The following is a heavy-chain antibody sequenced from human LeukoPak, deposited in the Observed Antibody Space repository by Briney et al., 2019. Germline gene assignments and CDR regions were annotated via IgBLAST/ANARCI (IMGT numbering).Heavy chain of an antibody. Sequence: SVKVSCKASGGTFSSYAISWVRQTPGQGLEWMGGIIPIFGTANYAQKFQGRVTITTDESTSTAYMELSSLRSEDTAVDYCARWAPASRINWFDPWGQGTLVTVSS. CDR3: ARWAPASRINWFDP. D-gene: IGHD2-15*01. J-gene: IGHJ5*02. CDR2: IIPIFGTA. CDR1: GGTFSSYA. V-gene: IGHV1-69*05.